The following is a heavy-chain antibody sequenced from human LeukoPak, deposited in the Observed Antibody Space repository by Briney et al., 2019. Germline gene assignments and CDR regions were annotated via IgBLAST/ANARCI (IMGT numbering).Heavy chain of an antibody. D-gene: IGHD6-13*01. CDR1: GFTFNRYS. V-gene: IGHV3-23*01. CDR3: ARGASSSWNPSGLDWRPKVKWYFDL. J-gene: IGHJ2*01. Sequence: GGSLRLFCAASGFTFNRYSMSGVRQAPGKGLEGVLSISGNTGSIFYADSVKGRFTFSRDNAKNTLYLQMNSLEAEDTAVYYCARGASSSWNPSGLDWRPKVKWYFDLWGRGTLVTVSS. CDR2: ISGNTGSI.